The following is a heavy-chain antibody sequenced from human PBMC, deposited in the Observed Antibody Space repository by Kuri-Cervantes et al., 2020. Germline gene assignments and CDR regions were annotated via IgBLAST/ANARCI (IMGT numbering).Heavy chain of an antibody. CDR3: ARGFSSERPVMTDY. V-gene: IGHV1-69*13. J-gene: IGHJ4*02. Sequence: SSVNVSCKASGGTFSSYAISWVRQAPGQGLEWMGGIIPIFGTANYAQKFQGRVTITADESTSTAYMELTSLRSEDTAVYYCARGFSSERPVMTDYWGQGTLVTVSS. D-gene: IGHD2-21*01. CDR2: IIPIFGTA. CDR1: GGTFSSYA.